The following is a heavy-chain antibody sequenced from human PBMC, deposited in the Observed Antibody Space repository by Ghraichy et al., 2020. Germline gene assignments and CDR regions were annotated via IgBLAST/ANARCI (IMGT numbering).Heavy chain of an antibody. D-gene: IGHD6-13*01. V-gene: IGHV4-34*01. J-gene: IGHJ6*02. CDR1: GGSFSGYY. Sequence: SETLTLTCAVYGGSFSGYYWSWIRQPPGNGLEWIGEINHSGSTNYNPSLKSRVTISVDTSKNQFSLKLSSVTAADTAVYYCARGLGGSSWYYYYGMDVWGQGTTVTVSS. CDR3: ARGLGGSSWYYYYGMDV. CDR2: INHSGST.